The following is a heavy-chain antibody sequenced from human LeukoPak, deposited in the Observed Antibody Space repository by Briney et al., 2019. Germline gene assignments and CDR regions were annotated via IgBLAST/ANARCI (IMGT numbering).Heavy chain of an antibody. V-gene: IGHV3-66*01. J-gene: IGHJ4*02. CDR3: ARDGYYYDSSGYYSDY. CDR2: IYSGGST. CDR1: GFTVSSNY. D-gene: IGHD3-22*01. Sequence: GGSLRLSCAASGFTVSSNYMSWVRQAPGKGLEWVSVIYSGGSTYYADSVKGRFTISRDNSKNTLYLQMNSLRAEDTAVYYCARDGYYYDSSGYYSDYWGQGTLVTVSS.